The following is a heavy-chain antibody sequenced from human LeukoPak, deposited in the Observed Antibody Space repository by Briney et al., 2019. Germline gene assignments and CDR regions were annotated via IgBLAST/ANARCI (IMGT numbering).Heavy chain of an antibody. CDR3: ARDRRSSSGWSFYHFDY. CDR2: INPSGGST. Sequence: GASVKVSCKASGYTFTSYYMHWVRQAPGQGLEWMGIINPSGGSTSYAQKFQGRVTMTRDTSTSTVYMELSSLRSEDTAVYYCARDRRSSSGWSFYHFDYWGQGTLVTVSS. CDR1: GYTFTSYY. V-gene: IGHV1-46*01. J-gene: IGHJ4*02. D-gene: IGHD6-19*01.